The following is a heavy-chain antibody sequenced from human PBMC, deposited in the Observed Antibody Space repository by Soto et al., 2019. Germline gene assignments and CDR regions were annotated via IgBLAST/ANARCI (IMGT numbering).Heavy chain of an antibody. CDR3: AKCRGSGTAYQNYYFDY. CDR2: ISYDGSNK. D-gene: IGHD3-16*01. V-gene: IGHV3-30*18. J-gene: IGHJ4*02. CDR1: GFTFSSYG. Sequence: GGSLRLSCAASGFTFSSYGMHWVRQAPGKGLEWVAVISYDGSNKYYADSVKGRFTISRDNSKNTLYLQMNSLRAEDTAVYYCAKCRGSGTAYQNYYFDYWGQGTLVTVSS.